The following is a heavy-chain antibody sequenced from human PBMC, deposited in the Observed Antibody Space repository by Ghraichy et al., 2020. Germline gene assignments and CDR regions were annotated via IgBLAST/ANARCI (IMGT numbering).Heavy chain of an antibody. CDR2: IWYDGSDK. CDR1: GFPFSSYA. V-gene: IGHV3-33*01. CDR3: AREGCVVIPGTMGAAADTYGWISP. D-gene: IGHD2-2*01. Sequence: GGSLRLSCAASGFPFSSYAMHWVRQVPGKGLEWVAVIWYDGSDKYYADSVKGRFTMSRDNSKNTLYLQMNSLRAEDTAVYYCAREGCVVIPGTMGAAADTYGWISPWGQLTLFTVSS. J-gene: IGHJ5*02.